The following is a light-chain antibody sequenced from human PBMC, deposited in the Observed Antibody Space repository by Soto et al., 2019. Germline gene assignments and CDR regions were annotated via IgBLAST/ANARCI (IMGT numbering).Light chain of an antibody. V-gene: IGLV1-44*01. CDR3: AAWDDSLNAVV. CDR1: SSNVGRNT. J-gene: IGLJ2*01. CDR2: SNN. Sequence: QSVRTQPPSASGTPGQRVTISCSGSSSNVGRNTVNWYQQLPGTAPKLLIYSNNQRPSGVPDRFSGSKSGTSASLAISGLQSEDEADYYCAAWDDSLNAVVFGGGTKVTVL.